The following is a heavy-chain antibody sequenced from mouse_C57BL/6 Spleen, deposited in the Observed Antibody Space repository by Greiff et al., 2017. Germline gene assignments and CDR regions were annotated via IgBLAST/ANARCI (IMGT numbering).Heavy chain of an antibody. Sequence: EVKLMESGGGLVKPGGSLKLSCAASGFTFSSYAMSWVRQTPEKRLEWVATISDGGSYTNYPDNVKGRFTISRDNAKNNLYLQMSHLKSEDTAMYYCARDNYGSSYGFAYWGQGTLVTGSA. CDR1: GFTFSSYA. CDR3: ARDNYGSSYGFAY. CDR2: ISDGGSYT. V-gene: IGHV5-4*01. D-gene: IGHD1-1*01. J-gene: IGHJ3*01.